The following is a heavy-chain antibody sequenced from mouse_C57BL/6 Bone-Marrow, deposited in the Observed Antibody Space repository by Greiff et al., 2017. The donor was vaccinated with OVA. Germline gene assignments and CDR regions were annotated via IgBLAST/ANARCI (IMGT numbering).Heavy chain of an antibody. CDR1: GYTFTSYW. Sequence: QVQLQQPGPELVKPGASVKLSCKASGYTFTSYWMHWVKQRPGQGLEWIGNINPSNGGTNYNEKFKSKATLTVDKSSSTAYMQLSSLTSEDSAVYYCAREGGYYYGRAEYFDYWGQGTTLTVSS. D-gene: IGHD1-1*01. CDR3: AREGGYYYGRAEYFDY. CDR2: INPSNGGT. J-gene: IGHJ2*01. V-gene: IGHV1-53*01.